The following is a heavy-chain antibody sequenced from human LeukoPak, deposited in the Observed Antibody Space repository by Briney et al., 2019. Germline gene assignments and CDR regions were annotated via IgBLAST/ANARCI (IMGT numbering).Heavy chain of an antibody. CDR2: INWNGDST. CDR3: AKDYGSGNYYYGMDV. D-gene: IGHD3-10*01. J-gene: IGHJ6*02. CDR1: GFSFDDYG. V-gene: IGHV3-20*04. Sequence: GGSLRLSCAASGFSFDDYGLTWVRQAPGKGLEWVSGINWNGDSTDYADSVKGRFTISRDNSKNTLYLQMNSLRAEDTAVYYCAKDYGSGNYYYGMDVWGQGTTVTVSS.